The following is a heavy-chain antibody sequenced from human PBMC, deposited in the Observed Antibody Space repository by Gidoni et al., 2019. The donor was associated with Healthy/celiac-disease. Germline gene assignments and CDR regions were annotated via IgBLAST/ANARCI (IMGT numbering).Heavy chain of an antibody. D-gene: IGHD4-17*01. Sequence: EVQLVESGGGLVQPGGSLRLSCAASGFTFSSYEMNWVRQAPGKGLEWVSYISSSGSTIYYADSVKGRFTISRDNAKNSLYLQMNSLRAEDTAVYYCARVRIYGDYTYYYGMDVWGQGTTVTVSS. CDR2: ISSSGSTI. CDR1: GFTFSSYE. V-gene: IGHV3-48*03. CDR3: ARVRIYGDYTYYYGMDV. J-gene: IGHJ6*02.